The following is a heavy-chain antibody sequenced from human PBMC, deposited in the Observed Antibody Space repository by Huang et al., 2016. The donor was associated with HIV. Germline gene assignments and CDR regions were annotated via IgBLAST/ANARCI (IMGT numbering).Heavy chain of an antibody. D-gene: IGHD1-26*01. V-gene: IGHV5-51*03. Sequence: EVQLVQSGAEVKKPRESLKISCKGSGYSFTNYWIGWVRLMPGKGLEGMVIIYPGSSDTSYSPSFQGQVTISADKCISTAYLQWSSLKASDTAMYYCARLKGVGATRPAPFDVWGQGTTVTVSS. CDR1: GYSFTNYW. J-gene: IGHJ3*01. CDR2: IYPGSSDT. CDR3: ARLKGVGATRPAPFDV.